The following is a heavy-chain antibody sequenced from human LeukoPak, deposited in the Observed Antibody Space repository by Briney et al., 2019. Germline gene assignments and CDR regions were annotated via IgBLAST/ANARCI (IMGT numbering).Heavy chain of an antibody. CDR1: GYTFTGYY. J-gene: IGHJ4*02. V-gene: IGHV1-2*02. D-gene: IGHD5-12*01. CDR3: ARDGVDIVATTHDY. CDR2: INPNSGGT. Sequence: ASVKVSCKPSGYTFTGYYMHWVRQAPGQGLEWMGWINPNSGGTNYAQKFQGRVTMTRDTSISTAYMELSRLRSDDTAVYYCARDGVDIVATTHDYWGQGTLVTVSS.